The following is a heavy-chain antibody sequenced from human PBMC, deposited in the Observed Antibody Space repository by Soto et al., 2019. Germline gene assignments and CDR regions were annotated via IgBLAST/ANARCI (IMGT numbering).Heavy chain of an antibody. J-gene: IGHJ4*02. Sequence: PSETLSPTCTVSGGSISSGGYYWSWIRQHPGKGLEWIGYIYYSGSTYYNPSLKSRVTISVDTSKNQFSLKLSSVTAADTAVYYCARVGRNYDFWSGHNAYFDYWGQGTLVTVSS. CDR1: GGSISSGGYY. V-gene: IGHV4-31*03. CDR3: ARVGRNYDFWSGHNAYFDY. CDR2: IYYSGST. D-gene: IGHD3-3*01.